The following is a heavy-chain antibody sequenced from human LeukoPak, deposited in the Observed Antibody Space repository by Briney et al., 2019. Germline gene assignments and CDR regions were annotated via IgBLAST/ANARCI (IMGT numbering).Heavy chain of an antibody. D-gene: IGHD4-23*01. CDR3: ARFISGRWVGLDAFDI. CDR1: GGSISSYY. V-gene: IGHV4-59*01. J-gene: IGHJ3*02. Sequence: SETLSLTCTVSGGSISSYYWSWIRQPPGKGLEWIGYIYYSGSTNYNPSLKSRVTISVDTSKNQFSLKLSSVTAADTAVYYCARFISGRWVGLDAFDIWGQGTMVTVSS. CDR2: IYYSGST.